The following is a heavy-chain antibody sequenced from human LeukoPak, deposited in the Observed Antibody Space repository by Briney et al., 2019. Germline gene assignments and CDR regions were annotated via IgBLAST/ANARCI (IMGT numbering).Heavy chain of an antibody. J-gene: IGHJ2*01. CDR3: ARARRATVTTVNWYFDL. Sequence: SETLSLTCTVSGGSISSYYWSWIRQPPGKGLEWIGYIYYSGSTNYNPSLKSRVTRSVDTSKNQFSLKLSSVTAADTAVYYCARARRATVTTVNWYFDLWGRGTLVTVSS. CDR1: GGSISSYY. V-gene: IGHV4-59*01. D-gene: IGHD4-17*01. CDR2: IYYSGST.